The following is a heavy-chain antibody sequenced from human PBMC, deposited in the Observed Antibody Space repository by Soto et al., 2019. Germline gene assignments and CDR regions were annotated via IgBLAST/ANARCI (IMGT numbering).Heavy chain of an antibody. CDR3: ARDTRSSSWGIYYYYYGMDV. D-gene: IGHD6-13*01. CDR2: INPNSGGT. V-gene: IGHV1-2*02. CDR1: GYTFTGYY. Sequence: RASVKVSCKASGYTFTGYYMHWVRQAPGQGLEWMGWINPNSGGTNYAQKFQGRVTMTRDTSISTAYMELSRLRSDDTAVYYCARDTRSSSWGIYYYYYGMDVWGQGTTVTVSS. J-gene: IGHJ6*02.